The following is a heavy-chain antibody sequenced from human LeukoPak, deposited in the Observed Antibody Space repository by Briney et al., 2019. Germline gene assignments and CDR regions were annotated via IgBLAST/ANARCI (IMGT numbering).Heavy chain of an antibody. D-gene: IGHD3-10*01. CDR3: ARDTSAYYYGSGSYSDWYFDL. J-gene: IGHJ2*01. CDR1: GGSISSSNYY. Sequence: SETLSLTCTVSGGSISSSNYYWGWIRRPPGKGLEWIGSIYYSGSTYYNPFLKSRVTISVDTSKHQFSLRLSSVTAADTAVYYCARDTSAYYYGSGSYSDWYFDLWGRGTLVTVSS. CDR2: IYYSGST. V-gene: IGHV4-39*02.